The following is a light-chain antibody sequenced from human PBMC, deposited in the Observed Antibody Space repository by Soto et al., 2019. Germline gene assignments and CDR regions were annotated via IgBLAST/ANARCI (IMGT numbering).Light chain of an antibody. CDR2: DAS. CDR3: QQRSNWPRT. J-gene: IGKJ1*01. CDR1: QSVSSY. Sequence: EIVLTQSPATLSLSPGERATLSCRACQSVSSYLAWYQQKPGQAPRLLIYDASNRATGIPARFSGSGSVTDFTLTISSLEPEDFAVYYCQQRSNWPRTFGQGTKVEIK. V-gene: IGKV3-11*01.